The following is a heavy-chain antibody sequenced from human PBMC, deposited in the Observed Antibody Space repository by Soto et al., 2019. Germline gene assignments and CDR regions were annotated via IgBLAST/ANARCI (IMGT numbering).Heavy chain of an antibody. Sequence: QVKLMQSGAEVKKPGASVRVSCEASGYTFSDFYIHWVRPAPGQGLEWMVSILPSSGATRYAQRFQGRVAMSSDTSINTAYMDLSGLRSDDTAVYFCARVMITFAGGIDDNWGQGTLVTVSS. CDR3: ARVMITFAGGIDDN. J-gene: IGHJ4*02. CDR2: ILPSSGAT. V-gene: IGHV1-2*02. D-gene: IGHD3-16*02. CDR1: GYTFSDFY.